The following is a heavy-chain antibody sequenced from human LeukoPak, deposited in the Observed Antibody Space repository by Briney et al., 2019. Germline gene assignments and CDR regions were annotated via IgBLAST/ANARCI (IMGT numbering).Heavy chain of an antibody. J-gene: IGHJ4*02. D-gene: IGHD6-6*01. V-gene: IGHV3-30-3*01. CDR3: AREGQLVGEMDY. CDR2: ISYDGSNK. CDR1: GFTFSSYA. Sequence: GGSLRLSCAASGFTFSSYAMHWVRQAPGKGLEWVAVISYDGSNKYYAGSVKGRFTISRDNSKNTLYLQMNSLRAEDTAVYYCAREGQLVGEMDYWGQGTLVTVSS.